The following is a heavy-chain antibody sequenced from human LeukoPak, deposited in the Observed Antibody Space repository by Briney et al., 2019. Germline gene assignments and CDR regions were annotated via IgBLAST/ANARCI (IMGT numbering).Heavy chain of an antibody. CDR1: GFTFSSYA. CDR2: IRGSGGST. V-gene: IGHV3-23*01. Sequence: GGSLRLSCAASGFTFSSYAMSWVRQAPGKGLEWVSAIRGSGGSTYYAGSVKGRFTISRDNSKNTLYLQMNSLRAEDTAVYYCAKAGTFGVVTDFDYWGQGTLVTVSS. CDR3: AKAGTFGVVTDFDY. J-gene: IGHJ4*02. D-gene: IGHD3-3*01.